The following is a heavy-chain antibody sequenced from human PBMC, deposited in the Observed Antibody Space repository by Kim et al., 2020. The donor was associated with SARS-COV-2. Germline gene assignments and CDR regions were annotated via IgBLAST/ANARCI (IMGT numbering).Heavy chain of an antibody. D-gene: IGHD6-19*01. CDR2: ISSDGSNA. V-gene: IGHV3-30*18. Sequence: GGSLRLSCAASGFKFNNYGMHWVRQAPGKGLKWVAVISSDGSNAYYADSVKGRFTISRDNSKNTVNLQMNSLRVDDTAVYYCAKDGARTLLADAVDYWGQGTQITVSS. CDR3: AKDGARTLLADAVDY. CDR1: GFKFNNYG. J-gene: IGHJ4*02.